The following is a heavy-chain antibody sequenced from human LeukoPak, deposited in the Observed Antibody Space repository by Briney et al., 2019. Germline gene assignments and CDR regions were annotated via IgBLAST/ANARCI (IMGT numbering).Heavy chain of an antibody. Sequence: SETLSLTCGVSGGSVTSTNWWTWVRQPPGKGLEWIGEVHLDGRTNYNPSLKSRLTISVDLSENHISLKLTSVTAADTAVYYCSREGGFFRPLDYSGQGTLVTVSS. D-gene: IGHD3-3*01. J-gene: IGHJ4*02. CDR1: GGSVTSTNW. V-gene: IGHV4-4*02. CDR3: SREGGFFRPLDY. CDR2: VHLDGRT.